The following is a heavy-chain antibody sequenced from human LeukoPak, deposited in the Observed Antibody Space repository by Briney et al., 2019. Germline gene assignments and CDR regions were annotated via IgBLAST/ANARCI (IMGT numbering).Heavy chain of an antibody. CDR3: ARGGRSYRSSWYPY. CDR1: GFTFSYYE. J-gene: IGHJ4*02. CDR2: INHSGST. D-gene: IGHD6-13*01. V-gene: IGHV4-34*01. Sequence: GSLRLSCAASGFTFSYYEMNWIRQTPGKGLEWIGEINHSGSTNYNPSLKSRVTILVDTSKNQFSLELTSMTAADTAVYYCARGGRSYRSSWYPYWGQGNLVIVSS.